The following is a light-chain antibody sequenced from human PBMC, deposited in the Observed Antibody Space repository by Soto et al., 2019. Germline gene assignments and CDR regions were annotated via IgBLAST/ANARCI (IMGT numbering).Light chain of an antibody. V-gene: IGKV1-5*03. CDR1: QSISSW. CDR3: QQYSSYSSYT. CDR2: KAS. J-gene: IGKJ2*01. Sequence: DIQMTQSPSTLSASVGDRVTITCRASQSISSWLAWYLQKPGKAPQLLIYKASNLQDGVPSRFSGSGPGTEFTLTISSLQPDDFATYYCQQYSSYSSYTFGQGNKLEIK.